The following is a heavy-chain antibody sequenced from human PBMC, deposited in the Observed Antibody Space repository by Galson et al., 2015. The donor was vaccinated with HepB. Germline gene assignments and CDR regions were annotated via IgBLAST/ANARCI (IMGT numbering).Heavy chain of an antibody. CDR2: IYSGGST. J-gene: IGHJ3*02. V-gene: IGHV3-66*02. D-gene: IGHD3-10*01. CDR3: ARDQGWFGRAFDI. CDR1: GFTVSSNY. Sequence: SLGLSCAASGFTVSSNYMSWVRQAPGKGLEWVSVIYSGGSTYYADSVKGRFTISRDNSKNTLYLQMNSLRAEDKAVYYCARDQGWFGRAFDIWGQGTMVTVSS.